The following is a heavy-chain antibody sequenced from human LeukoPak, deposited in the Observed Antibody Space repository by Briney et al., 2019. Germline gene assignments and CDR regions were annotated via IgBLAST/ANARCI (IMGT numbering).Heavy chain of an antibody. CDR2: TYTSGDT. V-gene: IGHV4-4*07. J-gene: IGHJ4*02. CDR3: TIGGASGSLAH. D-gene: IGHD6-13*01. CDR1: RASISDNY. Sequence: SETLSLTCTVSRASISDNYWSWSRQPAGKALEWIGRTYTSGDTNYNPSLKSRASVSVDTSKNQFYLSLRYVTAADAAVYYCTIGGASGSLAHWGPGTLVTVSS.